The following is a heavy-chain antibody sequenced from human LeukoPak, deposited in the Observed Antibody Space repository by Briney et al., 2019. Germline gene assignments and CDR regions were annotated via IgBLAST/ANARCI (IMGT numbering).Heavy chain of an antibody. CDR3: AREGGFYRPLDY. V-gene: IGHV4-4*02. J-gene: IGHJ4*02. D-gene: IGHD6-25*01. CDR1: GGSVTSTNW. CDR2: VHLDGRT. Sequence: SETLSLSCDVSGGSVTSTNWWTWFRQPPGKGLEWIGEVHLDGRTNYNPSLKSRLVMSADLPENHISLKLTSVTAADTAVYYCAREGGFYRPLDYSGQGTLVTVSS.